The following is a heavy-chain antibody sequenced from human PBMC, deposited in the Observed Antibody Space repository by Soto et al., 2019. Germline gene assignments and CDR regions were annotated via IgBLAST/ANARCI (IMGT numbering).Heavy chain of an antibody. V-gene: IGHV4-31*03. CDR1: GGSISSGGYY. Sequence: SETLSLTCTVSGGSISSGGYYWSWIRQHPGKGLEWIGYIYYSGSTYYNPSLKSRVTISVDTSKNQFSLKLSSVTAADTAVYYCARTAAMRPYYYGMDVWGQGTTVTVSS. CDR2: IYYSGST. D-gene: IGHD2-2*01. J-gene: IGHJ6*02. CDR3: ARTAAMRPYYYGMDV.